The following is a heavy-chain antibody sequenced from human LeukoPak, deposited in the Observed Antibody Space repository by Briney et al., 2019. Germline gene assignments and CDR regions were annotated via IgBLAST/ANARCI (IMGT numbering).Heavy chain of an antibody. CDR2: TKQDGSEK. CDR3: ARDGRGYTYGNDY. D-gene: IGHD5-18*01. V-gene: IGHV3-7*03. J-gene: IGHJ4*02. CDR1: GFTFSPYW. Sequence: GGSLRLSCAASGFTFSPYWMSWVRQAPGMGLEWVANTKQDGSEKYYVDSVKGRFTISRDNAKKSLYLQMNSLRAEDTAIYYCARDGRGYTYGNDYWGQGTLVTVSS.